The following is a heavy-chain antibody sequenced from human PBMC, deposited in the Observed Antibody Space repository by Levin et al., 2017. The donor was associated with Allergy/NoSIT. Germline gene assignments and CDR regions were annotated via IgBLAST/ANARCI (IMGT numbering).Heavy chain of an antibody. CDR3: ARDPARGSNWFLDAFDI. CDR2: INPNIGGT. J-gene: IGHJ3*02. CDR1: GYTFTDYF. Sequence: ASVKVSCKASGYTFTDYFLHWVRQAPGQGIEWMGRINPNIGGTNFAQKFQGRMTMTRDTTISTVYMELSSLRSDDTAVYYCARDPARGSNWFLDAFDIWGQGTMVTVSS. D-gene: IGHD6-13*01. V-gene: IGHV1-2*06.